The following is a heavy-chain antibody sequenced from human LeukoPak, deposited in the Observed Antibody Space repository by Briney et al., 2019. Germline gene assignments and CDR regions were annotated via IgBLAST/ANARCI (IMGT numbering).Heavy chain of an antibody. J-gene: IGHJ4*02. D-gene: IGHD3-22*01. V-gene: IGHV3-23*01. CDR1: GSTFSSYA. CDR3: AKALLRITMIVVVGPRKYYFDY. Sequence: HSGGSLRLSCAASGSTFSSYAMSWVRQAPGKGLEWVSAISGSGGSTYYADSVKGRFTISRDNSKSTLYLQMNSLRAEDTAVYYCAKALLRITMIVVVGPRKYYFDYWGQGTLVTVSS. CDR2: ISGSGGST.